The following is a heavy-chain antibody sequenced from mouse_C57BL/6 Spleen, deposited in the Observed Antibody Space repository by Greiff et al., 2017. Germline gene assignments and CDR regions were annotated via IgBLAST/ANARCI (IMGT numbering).Heavy chain of an antibody. CDR2: IYPGSGST. Sequence: QVQLQQPGAELVKPGASVKMSCKASGYTFTSYWITWVKQRPGQGLEWIGDIYPGSGSTNYNEKFKSKATLTVDTSSSTAYMQLSSLTSEDSAVYYCERGEGLRRGFAYWGQGTLVTVSA. CDR1: GYTFTSYW. CDR3: ERGEGLRRGFAY. V-gene: IGHV1-55*01. D-gene: IGHD2-4*01. J-gene: IGHJ3*01.